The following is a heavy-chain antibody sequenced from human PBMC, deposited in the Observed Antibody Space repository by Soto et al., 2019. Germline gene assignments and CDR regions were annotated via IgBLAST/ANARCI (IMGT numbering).Heavy chain of an antibody. CDR3: ARRNNAFHI. D-gene: IGHD4-4*01. CDR1: GYKFSSYA. Sequence: QGQLVQSGAEVKKPGASVKVSCKASGYKFSSYALSWVRQAPGQGLEWLGWISVDSGNTEYVQSLQDRVSMTTDTSTSTAYMELTSLRSEDTAVYYCARRNNAFHIWGQGTMVTVS. CDR2: ISVDSGNT. J-gene: IGHJ3*02. V-gene: IGHV1-18*01.